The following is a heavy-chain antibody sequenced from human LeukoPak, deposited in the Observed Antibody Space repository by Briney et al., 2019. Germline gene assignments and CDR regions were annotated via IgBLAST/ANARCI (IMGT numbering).Heavy chain of an antibody. V-gene: IGHV5-51*01. Sequence: GESLKISCKGSGYSFTNYWIGWVRQMAGNGVEGMGIIYPGDSDTRSSPSFQGQVTISVDKSNSTAYLQWSSLKASDTAMYYCARRAWDSFDIWGQGTMVTVSS. J-gene: IGHJ3*02. CDR3: ARRAWDSFDI. CDR1: GYSFTNYW. CDR2: IYPGDSDT.